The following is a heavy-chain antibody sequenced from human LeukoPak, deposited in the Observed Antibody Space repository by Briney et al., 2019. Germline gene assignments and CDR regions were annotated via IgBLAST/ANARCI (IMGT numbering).Heavy chain of an antibody. CDR1: GFTFSSYS. V-gene: IGHV3-30*03. Sequence: GGSLRLSCAASGFTFSSYSMNWVRQAPGKGLEWVAVISYDGSNKYYADSVKGRFTISRDNSKNTLYLQMNSLRAEDTAVYYCARDLVPYCSGGSCYSPFDYWGQGTLVTVSS. D-gene: IGHD2-15*01. CDR3: ARDLVPYCSGGSCYSPFDY. CDR2: ISYDGSNK. J-gene: IGHJ4*02.